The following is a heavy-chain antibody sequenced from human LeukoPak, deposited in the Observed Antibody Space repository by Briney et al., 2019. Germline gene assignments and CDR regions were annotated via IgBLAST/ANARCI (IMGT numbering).Heavy chain of an antibody. Sequence: ASVKVSCKVSGKSLTEIFMHWVRQAPGKGLEWMGGFDPEEDETIYAQKLQGRVTMTEDTSTDIAYLELSSLTSEDTAVYYCGGRRNAIQMFVYWGPGTLVTVST. CDR2: FDPEEDET. V-gene: IGHV1-24*01. D-gene: IGHD2-8*01. CDR1: GKSLTEIF. CDR3: GGRRNAIQMFVY. J-gene: IGHJ4*02.